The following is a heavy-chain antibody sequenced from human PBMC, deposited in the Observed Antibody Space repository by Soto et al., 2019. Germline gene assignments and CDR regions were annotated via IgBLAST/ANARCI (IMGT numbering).Heavy chain of an antibody. CDR3: ARIYHYGSGSYGPDFDY. Sequence: SETLSLTCAVSGGSISSGDYYWSWIRQPPGKGLEWIGYIYYSGSTYYDPSLKSRVTISVDTSKNQFSLKLSSVTAADTAVYYCARIYHYGSGSYGPDFDYWGQGTLVTVSS. J-gene: IGHJ4*02. CDR2: IYYSGST. V-gene: IGHV4-30-4*01. D-gene: IGHD3-10*01. CDR1: GGSISSGDYY.